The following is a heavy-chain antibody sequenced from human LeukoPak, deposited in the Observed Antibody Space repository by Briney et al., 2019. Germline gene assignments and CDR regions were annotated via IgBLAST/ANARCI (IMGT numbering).Heavy chain of an antibody. V-gene: IGHV4-31*03. CDR1: GGSISSGRYY. J-gene: IGHJ3*02. Sequence: SETLSLTCTVSGGSISSGRYYWSWIRQHPGKGLEWIGYIYYSGSTYYNPSLKSRVTISVDTSKNQFSLKLSSVTAADTAVYYCATKSRNSSWFQPVDLAFDIWGQGTMVTVSS. CDR3: ATKSRNSSWFQPVDLAFDI. D-gene: IGHD6-13*01. CDR2: IYYSGST.